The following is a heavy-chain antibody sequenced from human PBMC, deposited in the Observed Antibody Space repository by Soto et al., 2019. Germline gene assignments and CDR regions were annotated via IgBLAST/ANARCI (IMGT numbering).Heavy chain of an antibody. D-gene: IGHD5-12*01. J-gene: IGHJ6*02. Sequence: PAETLSLTCTVSGGSISSGGYYFICIRQHPWKGLELIGYIYYSGSTYYNPSLKSRVTISVDTSKNQFSLKLSSVTAADTAVYYCARKWRGGQDDGMDVWGQGTTVTVSS. V-gene: IGHV4-31*03. CDR2: IYYSGST. CDR3: ARKWRGGQDDGMDV. CDR1: GGSISSGGYY.